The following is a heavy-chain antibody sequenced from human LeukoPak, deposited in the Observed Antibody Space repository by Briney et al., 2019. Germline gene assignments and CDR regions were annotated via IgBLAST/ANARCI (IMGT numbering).Heavy chain of an antibody. V-gene: IGHV4-38-2*02. J-gene: IGHJ4*02. CDR1: GYSISSGYY. D-gene: IGHD3-10*01. CDR3: ARDPAPYYYGSGRRGFDY. Sequence: SETLSLTCTVSGYSISSGYYWGWIRQPPGKGLEWIGSIYHSGSTYYNPSLKSRVTISVDTSKNQFSLKLSSVTAADTAVYYCARDPAPYYYGSGRRGFDYWGQGTLVTVSS. CDR2: IYHSGST.